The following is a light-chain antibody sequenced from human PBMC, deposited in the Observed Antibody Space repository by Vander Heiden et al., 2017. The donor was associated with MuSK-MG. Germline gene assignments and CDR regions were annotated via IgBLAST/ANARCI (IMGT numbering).Light chain of an antibody. V-gene: IGLV4-60*03. CDR3: ETWDGNTRV. CDR2: VESHGSY. Sequence: QPVLTQSSSASASLGSSVKPTFTLSSGHRDYIIAWHQQQPGKAPRFLMKVESHGSYNRGSGVPDRFSGSSSGPDRYLTISNLQSEDEADYYCETWDGNTRVFGGGTKLTVL. CDR1: SGHRDYI. J-gene: IGLJ3*02.